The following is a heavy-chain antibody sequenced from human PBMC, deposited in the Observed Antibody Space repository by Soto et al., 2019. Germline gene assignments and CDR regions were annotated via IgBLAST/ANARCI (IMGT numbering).Heavy chain of an antibody. CDR1: GFTFISYA. Sequence: PGGSLKLSCAASGFTFISYAMHWVRQAPGKGLEWVAVISYDGSNKYYADSVKGRFTISRDNSKNTLYLQMNSLRAEDTAVYYCARAYEGDYFDYWGQGT. J-gene: IGHJ4*02. V-gene: IGHV3-30-3*01. D-gene: IGHD3-16*01. CDR2: ISYDGSNK. CDR3: ARAYEGDYFDY.